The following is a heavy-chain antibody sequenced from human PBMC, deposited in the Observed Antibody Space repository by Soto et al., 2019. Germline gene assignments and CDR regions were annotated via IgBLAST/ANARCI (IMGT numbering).Heavy chain of an antibody. D-gene: IGHD2-15*01. CDR2: ISPSTSPI. Sequence: EVHLVESGGGLVKPGGSLRLSCAVSGFTFSTCTMNWVRQAPGKGLEWVSSISPSTSPIYYTASVKGRFTISRDNAKTSLLLQMNSPTAEATAVYYCSGCSGGACHRNYGMDVWGQGTTVTVSS. V-gene: IGHV3-21*01. J-gene: IGHJ6*02. CDR3: SGCSGGACHRNYGMDV. CDR1: GFTFSTCT.